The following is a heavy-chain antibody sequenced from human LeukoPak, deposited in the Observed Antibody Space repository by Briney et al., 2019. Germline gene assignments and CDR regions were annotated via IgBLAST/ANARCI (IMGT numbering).Heavy chain of an antibody. CDR1: GYTFTSYG. CDR3: AIVKRFTYYEILYYFDY. J-gene: IGHJ4*02. CDR2: ISAYNGNT. Sequence: GASVKVSCKASGYTFTSYGISWVRQAPGQGLEWMGWISAYNGNTNYAQKLQGRVTMTTDTSTSTAYMELRSLRSDDTAVYYCAIVKRFTYYEILYYFDYWGQGTLVTVSS. V-gene: IGHV1-18*01. D-gene: IGHD3-9*01.